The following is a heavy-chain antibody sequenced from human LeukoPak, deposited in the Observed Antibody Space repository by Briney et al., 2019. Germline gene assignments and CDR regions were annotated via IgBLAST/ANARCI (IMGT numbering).Heavy chain of an antibody. D-gene: IGHD3-10*01. Sequence: GGSLRLSCAASGFTFSIYSMNWVRQAPGKGLEWVSSISSSSSYIYYADSVKGRFTISRDNAKNSLYLQMSSLRAEDTAVYYCARLITSWGMDVWGQGTTVTVSS. CDR1: GFTFSIYS. CDR2: ISSSSSYI. J-gene: IGHJ6*02. CDR3: ARLITSWGMDV. V-gene: IGHV3-21*01.